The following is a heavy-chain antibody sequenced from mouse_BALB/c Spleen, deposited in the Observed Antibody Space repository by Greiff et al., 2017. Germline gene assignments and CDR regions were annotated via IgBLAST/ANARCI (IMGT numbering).Heavy chain of an antibody. J-gene: IGHJ4*01. D-gene: IGHD1-1*01. CDR3: TRSGLYYGSLYAMDY. V-gene: IGHV3-1*02. CDR2: IHYSGST. CDR1: GYSITSGYS. Sequence: EVQLQESGPDLVKPSQSLSLTCTVTGYSITSGYSWHWIRQFPGNKLEWMGYIHYSGSTNYNPSLKSRISITRDTSKNQFFLQLNSVTTEDTATYYCTRSGLYYGSLYAMDYWGQGTSVTVSS.